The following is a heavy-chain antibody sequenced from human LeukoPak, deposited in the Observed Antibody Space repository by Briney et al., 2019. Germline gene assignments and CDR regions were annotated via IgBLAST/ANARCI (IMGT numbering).Heavy chain of an antibody. D-gene: IGHD4-11*01. V-gene: IGHV3-30*02. Sequence: QPGGSLRLSCAASGFTFSNHGMHWVGQAPGKGLEWVAYISYDGSSKYYADSVKGRLTLSRDNSKNTVSLQMNSLRAEDTAVYYCTRDSNYSFDYWGQGTLVTVSS. CDR3: TRDSNYSFDY. CDR2: ISYDGSSK. CDR1: GFTFSNHG. J-gene: IGHJ4*02.